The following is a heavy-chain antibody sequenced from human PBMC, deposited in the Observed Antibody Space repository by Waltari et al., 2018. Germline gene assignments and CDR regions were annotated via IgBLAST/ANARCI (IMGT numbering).Heavy chain of an antibody. J-gene: IGHJ2*01. V-gene: IGHV4-38-2*01. CDR2: IYHSGST. CDR3: ASSGGSWWYFDL. Sequence: QVQLQESGPGLVKPSETLSLTCAVSGYSISSGYYWGWIRQPPGKGLEWIGSIYHSGSTYHNPSLKSRVTISVDTSKNQFSLKLSSVTAADTAVYYCASSGGSWWYFDLWGRGTLVTVSS. D-gene: IGHD2-15*01. CDR1: GYSISSGYY.